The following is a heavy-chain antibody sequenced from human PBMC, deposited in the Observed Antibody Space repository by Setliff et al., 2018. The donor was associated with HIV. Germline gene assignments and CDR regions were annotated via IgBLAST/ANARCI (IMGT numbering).Heavy chain of an antibody. CDR1: GGSISGFY. D-gene: IGHD6-13*01. CDR2: IYYSGST. V-gene: IGHV4-59*01. J-gene: IGHJ6*03. Sequence: SQTLSLTCTVSGGSISGFYWSWFRQPPGKGLEWIGYIYYSGSTNYNPSLKSRVTISVDTSKNQFSLKLSSVTAADTAVYYCARGVAAAGMLMDVWGKGTTVTVSS. CDR3: ARGVAAAGMLMDV.